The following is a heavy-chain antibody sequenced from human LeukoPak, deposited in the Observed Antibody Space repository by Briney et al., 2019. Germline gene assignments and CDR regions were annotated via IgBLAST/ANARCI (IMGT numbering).Heavy chain of an antibody. D-gene: IGHD4-23*01. CDR2: ISRSSGYI. CDR1: GFTFSNYS. Sequence: NPGGSLRLSCAASGFTFSNYSMNWVREAPGKGLEWVSSISRSSGYIYYADSVKGRFTISRDNAKNSLYLQMNSLRAEDTAVYYCARDGGRRAYGGPPGLPYYWGQGTLVTVSS. CDR3: ARDGGRRAYGGPPGLPYY. V-gene: IGHV3-21*01. J-gene: IGHJ4*02.